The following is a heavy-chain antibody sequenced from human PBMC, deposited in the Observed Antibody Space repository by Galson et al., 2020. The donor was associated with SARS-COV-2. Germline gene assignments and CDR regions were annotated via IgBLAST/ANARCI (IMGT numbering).Heavy chain of an antibody. CDR3: ARDSQGGNDYNYLLF. D-gene: IGHD4-4*01. CDR2: INPSGGGT. CDR1: GYTFTSYY. Sequence: ASVKVSCKASGYTFTSYYIHWARQAPGQGLEWMGIINPSGGGTTHAQKLQGRVTMTRDTSTSTVYMELSSLRSEDTAVYYCARDSQGGNDYNYLLFWGQGTLVTVSS. V-gene: IGHV1-46*01. J-gene: IGHJ4*02.